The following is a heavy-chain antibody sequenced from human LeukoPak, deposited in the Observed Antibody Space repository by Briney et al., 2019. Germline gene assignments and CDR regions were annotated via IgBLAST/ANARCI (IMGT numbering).Heavy chain of an antibody. CDR3: ARDAYYYDTGGYYVVDY. J-gene: IGHJ4*02. CDR2: IYSSGST. D-gene: IGHD3-22*01. Sequence: SETLSLTCTVSGGSISSYYWAWIRQSAGNGLEWIGRIYSSGSTYYNPSLNSRVTMSVDTSNNQFSLRLTSVTAADTAVYYCARDAYYYDTGGYYVVDYWGQGILVTVSA. CDR1: GGSISSYY. V-gene: IGHV4-4*07.